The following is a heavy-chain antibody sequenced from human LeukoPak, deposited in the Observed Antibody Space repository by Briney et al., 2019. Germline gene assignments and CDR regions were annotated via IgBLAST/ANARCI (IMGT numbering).Heavy chain of an antibody. CDR1: GFTFSSSV. CDR2: ITGSGGST. Sequence: GGSLRLSCAASGFTFSSSVMSWVRQAPGKGLEWVSSITGSGGSTYYADSVKGRFSISRDNSKNTLYLQVNSLRAEDTAVYYCAKAENGLDYWGQGTLVTVSS. V-gene: IGHV3-23*01. D-gene: IGHD2-8*01. J-gene: IGHJ4*02. CDR3: AKAENGLDY.